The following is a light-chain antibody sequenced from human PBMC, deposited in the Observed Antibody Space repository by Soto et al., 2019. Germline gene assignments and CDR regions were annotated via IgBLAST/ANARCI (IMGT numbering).Light chain of an antibody. J-gene: IGLJ2*01. Sequence: QSVLTQPTSASGTPGQRVTISCSGSSSNIGSNYVYWYQQLPGTAPKLLIYRNNQRPSGVPDRFSGSKSGTSASLAISGLRSEDEADYYCAAWDDSLSVLFGGGTKLTV. CDR1: SSNIGSNY. CDR3: AAWDDSLSVL. V-gene: IGLV1-47*01. CDR2: RNN.